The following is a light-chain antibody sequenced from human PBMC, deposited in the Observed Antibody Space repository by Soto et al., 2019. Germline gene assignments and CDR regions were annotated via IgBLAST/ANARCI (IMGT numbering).Light chain of an antibody. CDR3: SSYTSSSTLV. V-gene: IGLV2-14*01. CDR2: GVN. J-gene: IGLJ2*01. Sequence: QSVLTQPASVSGSPGQSITISCTGTSSDVGGYKYVSWYQHHPGKAPKLVMYGVNDRPSGVSNRFSGGKSGNTASLTISGLQVEDEGDYYCSSYTSSSTLVFGGGTKVT. CDR1: SSDVGGYKY.